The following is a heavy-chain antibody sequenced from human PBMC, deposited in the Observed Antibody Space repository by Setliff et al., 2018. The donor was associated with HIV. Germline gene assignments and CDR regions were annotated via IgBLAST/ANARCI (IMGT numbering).Heavy chain of an antibody. Sequence: SVKVSCKASGGTFSSYAISWVRQAPGQGLEWMGGIIPIFGSANYAQKFQGRVTITTDESTSTAYMDPVDTATYFCARSAYGADVGYYFDYWGLGTLVTVSS. CDR2: IIPIFGSA. J-gene: IGHJ4*02. D-gene: IGHD5-18*01. V-gene: IGHV1-69*05. CDR1: GGTFSSYA. CDR3: GADVGYYFDY.